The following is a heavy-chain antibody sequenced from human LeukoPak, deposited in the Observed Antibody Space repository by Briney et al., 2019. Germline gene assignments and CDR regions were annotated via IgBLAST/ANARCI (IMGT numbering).Heavy chain of an antibody. D-gene: IGHD3-3*01. Sequence: SETLSLTCAVYGGSFSGYYWSWIRQPPGKGLEWIGEINHSGSTNYNPSLKSRVTISVDTSKNQFSLKLSSVTAADTAVYYCARLKSGYYYMDVWGKGTTATVSS. V-gene: IGHV4-34*01. CDR3: ARLKSGYYYMDV. J-gene: IGHJ6*03. CDR1: GGSFSGYY. CDR2: INHSGST.